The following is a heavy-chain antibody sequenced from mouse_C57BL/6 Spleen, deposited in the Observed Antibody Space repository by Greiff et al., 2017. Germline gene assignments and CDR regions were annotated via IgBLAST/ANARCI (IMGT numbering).Heavy chain of an antibody. V-gene: IGHV1-15*01. CDR3: TGRLRYFDY. CDR1: GYTFTDYE. Sequence: VQLQQSGAELVRPGASVTLSCKASGYTFTDYEMHWVKQTPVHGLEWIGAIDPETGGTAYNQKFKGKAILTADKSSSTAYMELRSLTSEDSAVYYCTGRLRYFDYWGQGTTLTVSS. CDR2: IDPETGGT. D-gene: IGHD2-4*01. J-gene: IGHJ2*01.